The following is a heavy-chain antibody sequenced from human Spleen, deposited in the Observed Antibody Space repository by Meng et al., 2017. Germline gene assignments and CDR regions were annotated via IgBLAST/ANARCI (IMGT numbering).Heavy chain of an antibody. J-gene: IGHJ4*02. CDR2: IEPSRRS. Sequence: QVQLQQWGAGLLKPSEALSLTCAVFGGSFSGDYWSWIRQPPGKGLEWIGEIEPSRRSNYNPSLKGRVTISVQASENQVSLKITTVTAADSGLYFCARGRSHRSNSSLRKYYYDSWGQGTLVTVSS. CDR1: GGSFSGDY. CDR3: ARGRSHRSNSSLRKYYYDS. V-gene: IGHV4-34*01. D-gene: IGHD6-13*01.